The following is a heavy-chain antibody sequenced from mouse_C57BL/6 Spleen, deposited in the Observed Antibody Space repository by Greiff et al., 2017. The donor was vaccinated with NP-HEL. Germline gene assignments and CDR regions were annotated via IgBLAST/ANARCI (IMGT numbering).Heavy chain of an antibody. Sequence: VQLQQSGAELVMPGASVKLSCKASGYTFTSYWMHWVKQRPGQGLEWIGEIDPSDSYTNYNQKFKGKSTLTADKSSSTAYMQLSSLTSEDSAVYYCARLGDGGGRGQGTTLTVSS. CDR1: GYTFTSYW. D-gene: IGHD1-1*02. CDR3: ARLGDGGG. V-gene: IGHV1-69*01. CDR2: IDPSDSYT. J-gene: IGHJ2*01.